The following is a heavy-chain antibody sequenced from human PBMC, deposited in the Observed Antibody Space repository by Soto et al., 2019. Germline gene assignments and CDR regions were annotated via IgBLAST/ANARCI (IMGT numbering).Heavy chain of an antibody. CDR3: ANCPRCAGRLDFFAF. D-gene: IGHD2-15*01. CDR2: ITSGGAGT. J-gene: IGHJ1*01. CDR1: GFTFSNYA. Sequence: GGSLRLSCAASGFTFSNYAMSWVRQAPGKGLEWVSSITSGGAGTYYADSVKGRFTISRDNSKNTLFLEMNSLRAEDTAVYYCANCPRCAGRLDFFAFWARGSLDLGSS. V-gene: IGHV3-23*01.